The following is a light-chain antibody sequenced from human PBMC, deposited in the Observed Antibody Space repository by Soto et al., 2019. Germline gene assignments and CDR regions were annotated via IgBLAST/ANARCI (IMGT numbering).Light chain of an antibody. V-gene: IGLV2-8*01. CDR3: SSYADTNNLV. CDR2: EVN. CDR1: SSDIGGYNF. J-gene: IGLJ2*01. Sequence: QSVLTQPPSASGSPGQSVTISCTGTSSDIGGYNFVSWYQQHPGKAPKLMIDEVNKRPSGVPDRFSGSKSGSTASLTVSGLQAEDEADYYCSSYADTNNLVFGGGTKVTVL.